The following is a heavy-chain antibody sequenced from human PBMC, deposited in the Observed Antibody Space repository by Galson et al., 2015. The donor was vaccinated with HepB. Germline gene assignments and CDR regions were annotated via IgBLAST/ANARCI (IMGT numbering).Heavy chain of an antibody. Sequence: SLRLAGAASGFTLSTYAMHWARQAPGKGLEWVAVVSYDGSKKYYADSVKGRFTISRDNSKNTLFLQMNSPRTEDTAVYDCARAGGMDIWGQGTTVTVSS. CDR3: ARAGGMDI. J-gene: IGHJ6*02. CDR1: GFTLSTYA. V-gene: IGHV3-30-3*01. CDR2: VSYDGSKK.